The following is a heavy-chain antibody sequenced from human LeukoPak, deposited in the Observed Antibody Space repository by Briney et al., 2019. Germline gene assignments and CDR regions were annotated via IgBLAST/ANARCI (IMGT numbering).Heavy chain of an antibody. Sequence: GGPLRLSCEASGFTFSSYGMSWVRQAPGKGLEWVSGISVSGGNTFYADSVKGRFTISRDNSKNTLYLQMNSLRAEDTAVYYCAKRRTNYDILTGDFDYWGQGTLVTVSS. CDR2: ISVSGGNT. J-gene: IGHJ4*02. V-gene: IGHV3-23*01. CDR3: AKRRTNYDILTGDFDY. D-gene: IGHD3-9*01. CDR1: GFTFSSYG.